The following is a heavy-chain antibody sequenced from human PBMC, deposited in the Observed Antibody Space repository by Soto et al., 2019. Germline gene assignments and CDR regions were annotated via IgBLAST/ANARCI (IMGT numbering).Heavy chain of an antibody. V-gene: IGHV1-69*13. Sequence: GASVKVSCKASGGTFSSYAISWVRQAPGQGLEWMGGIIPIFGTANYAQKFQGRVTITADESTSTAYMELSSLRSEDTAVYYCARGVVIYLNWFDPWGQGTRVTVSS. CDR1: GGTFSSYA. CDR3: ARGVVIYLNWFDP. CDR2: IIPIFGTA. J-gene: IGHJ5*02. D-gene: IGHD3-3*01.